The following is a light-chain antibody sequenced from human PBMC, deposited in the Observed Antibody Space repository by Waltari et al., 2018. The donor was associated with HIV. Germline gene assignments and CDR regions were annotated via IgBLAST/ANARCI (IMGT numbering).Light chain of an antibody. V-gene: IGKV3-11*01. CDR1: HSINSY. CDR3: QQRASWPPRT. J-gene: IGKJ4*01. Sequence: EIVLTQSPDTLSLSPGETATLSCSASHSINSYLAWYQQKPVQAPRLLICDASPRAAGIPVRFSGSGSGTDFTLTISSLEPEDFAVYYCQQRASWPPRTFGGGTKVEIK. CDR2: DAS.